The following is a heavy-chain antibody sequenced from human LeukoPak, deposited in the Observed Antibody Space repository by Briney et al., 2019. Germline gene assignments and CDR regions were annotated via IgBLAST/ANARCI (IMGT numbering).Heavy chain of an antibody. V-gene: IGHV3-23*01. CDR1: GFTFSSHA. D-gene: IGHD6-13*01. J-gene: IGHJ4*02. CDR2: ISGSAGST. CDR3: VRAAGYSSTWYEL. Sequence: GGSLRLSCAGSGFTFSSHAMSWVRQAPGKGLEWVLGISGSAGSTYYADSVKGRFSISRDNSKNTLFLQMNSLRAEDTAIYYCVRAAGYSSTWYELWGQGTLVTVSS.